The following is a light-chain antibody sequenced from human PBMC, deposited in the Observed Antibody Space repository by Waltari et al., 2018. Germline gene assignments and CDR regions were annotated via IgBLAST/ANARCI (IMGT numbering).Light chain of an antibody. V-gene: IGKV3-11*01. J-gene: IGKJ4*01. CDR1: QSLSSY. CDR3: QQRINWPLT. Sequence: EILLTQSPATLSLSPGERATLSCRASQSLSSYLAWYQQKPGQAPRLLIYDASNSATGIPARFSGGGSGTDFTLTISSLEPEDFAVYYCQQRINWPLTFGGGTKVEIK. CDR2: DAS.